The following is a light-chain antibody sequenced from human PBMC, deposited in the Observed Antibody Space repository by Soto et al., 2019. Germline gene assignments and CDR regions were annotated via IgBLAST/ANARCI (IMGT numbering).Light chain of an antibody. V-gene: IGLV4-60*03. J-gene: IGLJ3*02. CDR2: LEGSGSY. CDR1: SGHSSYI. CDR3: ETWDSNTRV. Sequence: QLVLTQSSSASASLGSSVKLTCTLSSGHSSYIIAWHQQQPGKAPRYLMKLEGSGSYNTGSGVPDRFSGSSSGADRYLTISSLQSEDEADYYCETWDSNTRVFGGGTKLTVL.